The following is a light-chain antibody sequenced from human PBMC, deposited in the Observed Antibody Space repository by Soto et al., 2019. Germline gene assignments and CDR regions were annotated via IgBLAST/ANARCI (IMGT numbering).Light chain of an antibody. CDR1: QSVDSN. Sequence: EIVMTQSPATLSVSPGERDTLSCRASQSVDSNLAWYQQKPGQAPRLLIYGASTRATGIPARFSGSGSGTEFTLTISSLQSEDVAVYYCQQYYRTPWTFGQGTKVEIK. J-gene: IGKJ1*01. V-gene: IGKV3-15*01. CDR3: QQYYRTPWT. CDR2: GAS.